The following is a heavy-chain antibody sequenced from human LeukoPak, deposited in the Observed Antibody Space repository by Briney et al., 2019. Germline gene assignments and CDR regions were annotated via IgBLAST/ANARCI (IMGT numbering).Heavy chain of an antibody. J-gene: IGHJ6*03. CDR3: AKYDFWSGYPQGRYYYYYMDV. V-gene: IGHV3-23*01. Sequence: GSLRLSCAASGFTFSSYAMSWVRPAPGKGLEWVSAISGSGGSTYYADSVKGRFTISRDNSKNTLYLQMNSLRAEDTAVYYCAKYDFWSGYPQGRYYYYYMDVWGKGTTVTVSS. CDR2: ISGSGGST. D-gene: IGHD3-3*01. CDR1: GFTFSSYA.